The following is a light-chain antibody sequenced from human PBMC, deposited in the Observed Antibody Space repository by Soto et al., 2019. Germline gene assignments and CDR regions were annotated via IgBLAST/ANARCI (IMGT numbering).Light chain of an antibody. V-gene: IGKV3-20*01. Sequence: EIVLTRSPGTLSLSPGERATLSCRASQSISSSYLAWYQQKPGQAPRLLVSGASSRATGIPDRFSGSGSGTDFTLTISRLEPEDLAVYFCQQYGSSPWTFGQGTKVEIK. J-gene: IGKJ1*01. CDR3: QQYGSSPWT. CDR2: GAS. CDR1: QSISSSY.